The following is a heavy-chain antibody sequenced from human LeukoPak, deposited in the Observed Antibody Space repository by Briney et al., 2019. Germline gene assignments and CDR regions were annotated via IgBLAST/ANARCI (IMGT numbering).Heavy chain of an antibody. CDR3: ASVRYYYDSSGYFQH. CDR2: INPSGGST. J-gene: IGHJ1*01. CDR1: GYTFTSYY. Sequence: GASVKVSCKASGYTFTSYYMHWVRQAPGQGLEWMGIINPSGGSTSYAQKFQGRDTMTRDTSTSTVYMELSSLRSEDTAVYYCASVRYYYDSSGYFQHWGQGTLVTVSS. D-gene: IGHD3-22*01. V-gene: IGHV1-46*01.